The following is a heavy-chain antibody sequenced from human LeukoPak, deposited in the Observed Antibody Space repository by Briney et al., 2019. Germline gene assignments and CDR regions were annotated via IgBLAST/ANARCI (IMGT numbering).Heavy chain of an antibody. D-gene: IGHD6-13*01. Sequence: GGSLRLSCVASGFTLSAYNMNWVRQAPGKGLEWVSFFSGSSTSIYYADSVKGRFTFSRDHAKNSLHLQMDSLRAEDTAVYYCARAKGYSSSWYFDYWGQGTLVTVSS. J-gene: IGHJ4*02. CDR1: GFTLSAYN. CDR3: ARAKGYSSSWYFDY. CDR2: FSGSSTSI. V-gene: IGHV3-21*06.